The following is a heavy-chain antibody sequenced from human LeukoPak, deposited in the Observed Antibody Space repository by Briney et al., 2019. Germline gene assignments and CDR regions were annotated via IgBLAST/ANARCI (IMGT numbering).Heavy chain of an antibody. J-gene: IGHJ3*02. CDR1: GFTFTSYS. V-gene: IGHV3-48*04. D-gene: IGHD3-16*01. Sequence: PGGSLRLSCAASGFTFTSYSMNWVRQAPGKGLEWVSYISSSSSIIYYADSVKGRFTISRGNAKNSLSLQMNSLRAEDTAVYYCARDTSHDIGGVRNAFDIWGQGTMVTVSS. CDR3: ARDTSHDIGGVRNAFDI. CDR2: ISSSSSII.